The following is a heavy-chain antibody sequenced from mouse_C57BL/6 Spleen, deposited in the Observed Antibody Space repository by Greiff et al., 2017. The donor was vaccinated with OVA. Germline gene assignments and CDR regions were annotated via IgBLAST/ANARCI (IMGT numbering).Heavy chain of an antibody. CDR3: ARGYGSDY. J-gene: IGHJ2*01. D-gene: IGHD1-1*01. CDR1: GYTFTDYY. CDR2: INPNNGGT. V-gene: IGHV1-26*01. Sequence: VQLQQSGPELVKPGASVKISCKASGYTFTDYYMNWVKQSHGKSLEWIGDINPNNGGTSYNQKFKGKATLTVDKSSSTAYMELRSLTSEDSAVYYCARGYGSDYWGQGTTLTVSS.